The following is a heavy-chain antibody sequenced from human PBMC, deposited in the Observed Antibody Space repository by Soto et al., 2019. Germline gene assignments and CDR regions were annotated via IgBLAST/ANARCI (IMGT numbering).Heavy chain of an antibody. D-gene: IGHD2-15*01. CDR1: GFTFSNYW. V-gene: IGHV3-74*01. CDR3: SGCSGGACHRNYGMDV. Sequence: TGGSLRLSCAASGFTFSNYWMQWVRQATGKGPVWVSRISSDGTSTTYADSVKGRFTISRDNAKNSLFLQMNSLRAEDTAVYYCSGCSGGACHRNYGMDVWGQGTTVTVSS. CDR2: ISSDGTST. J-gene: IGHJ6*02.